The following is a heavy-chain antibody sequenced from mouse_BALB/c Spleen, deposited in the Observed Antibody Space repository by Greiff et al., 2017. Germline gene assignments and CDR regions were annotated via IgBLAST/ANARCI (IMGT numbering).Heavy chain of an antibody. CDR3: ARAGRNDEPWFAY. CDR1: GYTFTDYA. J-gene: IGHJ3*01. V-gene: IGHV1-67*01. Sequence: QVQLKESGPELVRPGVSVKISCKGSGYTFTDYAMHWVKQSHAKSLEWIGVISTYYGNTNYNQKFKGKATMTVDKSSSTAYMELARLTSEDSAIYYCARAGRNDEPWFAYWGQGTLVTVSA. D-gene: IGHD2-14*01. CDR2: ISTYYGNT.